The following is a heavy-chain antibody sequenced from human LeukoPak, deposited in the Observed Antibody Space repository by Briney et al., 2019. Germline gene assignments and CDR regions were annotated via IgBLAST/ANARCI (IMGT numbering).Heavy chain of an antibody. CDR2: IIPILGIA. J-gene: IGHJ3*02. CDR3: ARGPYYPPGGAFDI. Sequence: SVKVSCKASGYTFTNYAVNWVRQAPGQGLEWIGRIIPILGIANYAQKFQGRVTITADKSTSTAYMELSSLRSEDTAVYYCARGPYYPPGGAFDIWGQGTMVTVSS. CDR1: GYTFTNYA. V-gene: IGHV1-69*04. D-gene: IGHD3-10*01.